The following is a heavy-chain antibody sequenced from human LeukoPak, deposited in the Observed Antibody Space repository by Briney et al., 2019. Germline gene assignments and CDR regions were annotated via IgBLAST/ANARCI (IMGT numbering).Heavy chain of an antibody. D-gene: IGHD3-16*01. CDR1: GYTFTSYG. Sequence: ASVKVSCKASGYTFTSYGISWVRQAPGQGLEWMGWINPNSGGTNYAQKFQGRVTMTRDTSISTAYMELSRLRSDDTAVYYCARDLMITFGGVISYYFDYWGQGTLVTVSS. CDR3: ARDLMITFGGVISYYFDY. J-gene: IGHJ4*02. CDR2: INPNSGGT. V-gene: IGHV1-2*02.